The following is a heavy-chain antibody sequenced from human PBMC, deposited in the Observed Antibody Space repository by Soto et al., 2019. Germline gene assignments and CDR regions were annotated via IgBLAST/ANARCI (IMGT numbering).Heavy chain of an antibody. CDR1: GGSFSGYY. Sequence: SETLSLTCAVYGGSFSGYYWSWIRQPPGKGLEWIGEINHSGSTNYNPSLKSRVTISVDTSKNQFSLKLSSVTAADTAVYCWAILGRVVPAAMYYYYHYMDVWGKGTTVPVSS. CDR3: AILGRVVPAAMYYYYHYMDV. V-gene: IGHV4-34*03. J-gene: IGHJ6*03. D-gene: IGHD2-2*01. CDR2: INHSGST.